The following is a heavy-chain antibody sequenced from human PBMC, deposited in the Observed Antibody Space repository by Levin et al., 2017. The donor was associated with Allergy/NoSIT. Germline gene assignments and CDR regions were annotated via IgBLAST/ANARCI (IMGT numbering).Heavy chain of an antibody. J-gene: IGHJ4*02. D-gene: IGHD3-10*01. CDR2: IYPGDSDS. V-gene: IGHV5-51*01. Sequence: ASVKVSCKGSGYTFTIYWIGWVRQVPGKGLEWMGIIYPGDSDSRYSPSFQGQVTISADKSITTAYLQWSSLKASDTAMYYCARLIASGSYYEPFDYWGQGTLVTVSS. CDR1: GYTFTIYW. CDR3: ARLIASGSYYEPFDY.